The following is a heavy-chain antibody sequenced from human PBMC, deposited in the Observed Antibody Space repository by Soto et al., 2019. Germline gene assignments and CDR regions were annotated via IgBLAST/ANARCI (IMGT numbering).Heavy chain of an antibody. CDR1: GGSISSSSYY. J-gene: IGHJ4*02. V-gene: IGHV4-39*01. D-gene: IGHD3-16*02. Sequence: SETLSLTCTVSGGSISSSSYYWGWIRQPPGKGLEWIGSIYYSGSTYYNPSLKSRVTISVDTSKNQFSLKLSSVTAADTAVYYCARHRSHYDYVWGSYRPWYFDYWGQGTLVTVSS. CDR2: IYYSGST. CDR3: ARHRSHYDYVWGSYRPWYFDY.